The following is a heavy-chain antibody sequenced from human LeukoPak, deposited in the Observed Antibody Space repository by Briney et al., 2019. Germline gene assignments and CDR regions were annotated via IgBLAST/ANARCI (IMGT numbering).Heavy chain of an antibody. CDR3: ARGRGAYYDSSGPGDY. V-gene: IGHV4-34*01. Sequence: SETQSLTCAVYGGSFSGYYWSWIRQPPGRGLEWIGEINHSGSTNYNPSLKSRVTISVDTSKNQFSLKLSSVTAADTAVYYWARGRGAYYDSSGPGDYWGQGTLVTVSS. CDR1: GGSFSGYY. CDR2: INHSGST. J-gene: IGHJ4*02. D-gene: IGHD3-22*01.